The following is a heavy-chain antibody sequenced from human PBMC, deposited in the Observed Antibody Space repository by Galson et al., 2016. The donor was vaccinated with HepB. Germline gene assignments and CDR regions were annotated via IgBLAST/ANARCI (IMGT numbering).Heavy chain of an antibody. V-gene: IGHV4-39*01. D-gene: IGHD6-19*01. CDR3: ATGIVVAGKYYYYYMDV. CDR1: GASISGSEYY. CDR2: IYYTENT. Sequence: LSLTCTVSGASISGSEYYWGWIRQPPGRGLEWIGSIYYTENTYYNPSLKSRVTISVDTSKNQFSLRLNSVTAADTGVYYCATGIVVAGKYYYYYMDVWGKGTTVTVS. J-gene: IGHJ6*03.